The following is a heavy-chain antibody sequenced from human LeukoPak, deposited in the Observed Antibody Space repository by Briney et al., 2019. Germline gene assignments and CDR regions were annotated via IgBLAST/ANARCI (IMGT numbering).Heavy chain of an antibody. J-gene: IGHJ4*02. CDR1: GGSFSSYY. V-gene: IGHV4-34*01. D-gene: IGHD2-2*01. CDR2: INHSGST. CDR3: ARGRRSSTSCYDY. Sequence: PSETLSLTCAVYGGSFSSYYWSRIRQPPGKGLEWIGEINHSGSTNYNPSLKSRVTISVDTSKNQFSLKLSSVTAADTAVYYCARGRRSSTSCYDYWGQGTLVTVSS.